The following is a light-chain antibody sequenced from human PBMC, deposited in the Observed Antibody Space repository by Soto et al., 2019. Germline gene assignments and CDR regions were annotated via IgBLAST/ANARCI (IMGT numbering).Light chain of an antibody. J-gene: IGKJ2*01. CDR1: QDSSTW. CDR2: AAS. V-gene: IGKV1D-12*01. Sequence: DIQLTQSPSSVSASVGDTVTITCRASQDSSTWLAWYQQRPGQAPKLLVYAASTLQSGVPSRFSGSGSGTECTLTINSLQHEYFATYYCQQANSSPYTFGQGTVLVIK. CDR3: QQANSSPYT.